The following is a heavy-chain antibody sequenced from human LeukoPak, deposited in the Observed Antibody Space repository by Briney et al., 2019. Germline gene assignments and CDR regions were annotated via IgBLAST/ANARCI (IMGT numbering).Heavy chain of an antibody. V-gene: IGHV4-30-2*01. CDR1: GGSISSGGYS. D-gene: IGHD5/OR15-5a*01. CDR2: IYHSGST. J-gene: IGHJ4*02. CDR3: ARSPIQKERLYYFVY. Sequence: SQTLSLTCAVSGGSISSGGYSWSWIRQPPGKGLEWIGYIYHSGSTYYNPSLKSRVTISVDRSKNQFSLKLSSVTAADTAVYYCARSPIQKERLYYFVYWGQGTLVTVSS.